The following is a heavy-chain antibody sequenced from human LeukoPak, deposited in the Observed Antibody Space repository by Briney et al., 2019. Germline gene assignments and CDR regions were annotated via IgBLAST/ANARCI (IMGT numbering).Heavy chain of an antibody. D-gene: IGHD3-3*01. V-gene: IGHV3-21*01. J-gene: IGHJ3*02. CDR1: GFTFSSYS. CDR2: ISSSSSYI. Sequence: GGSLRLSCAASGFTFSSYSMNWVRQAPGKGLEWVSSISSSSSYIYYADSVKGRFTISRDNAKNSLYLQMNSLRAEDTAVYYCARDARELRFLEWLLYKTPGAFDIWGQGTMVTVSS. CDR3: ARDARELRFLEWLLYKTPGAFDI.